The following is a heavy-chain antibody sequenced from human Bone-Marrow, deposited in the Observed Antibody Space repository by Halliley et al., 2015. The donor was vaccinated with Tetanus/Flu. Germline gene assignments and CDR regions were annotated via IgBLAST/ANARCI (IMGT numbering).Heavy chain of an antibody. V-gene: IGHV3-7*01. CDR1: GFTFNNYW. J-gene: IGHJ3*02. CDR3: AREGSGAYDI. CDR2: IKQDGSGK. Sequence: SGFTFNNYWMSWVRQAPGKGLEWGANIKQDGSGKYYVDSVKGRFTISRDNAQNALYLEINSLRAEDTAVYYCAREGSGAYDIWGQGTMVTVSS. D-gene: IGHD1-26*01.